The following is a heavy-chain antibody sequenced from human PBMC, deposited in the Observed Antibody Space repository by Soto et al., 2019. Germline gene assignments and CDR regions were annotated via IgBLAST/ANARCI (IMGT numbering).Heavy chain of an antibody. Sequence: EVQLLESGGGLVQPGGSLRLSCAASGFTFSNYAMSWVRQAPGKGLEWVSTISDSGGSTYYADSVKGRFTISRDNSKNTRYLQMNSLRAEDTALYYCAKVKGDEGWFDPWGQGTLVTVSS. V-gene: IGHV3-23*01. J-gene: IGHJ5*02. D-gene: IGHD3-10*01. CDR1: GFTFSNYA. CDR2: ISDSGGST. CDR3: AKVKGDEGWFDP.